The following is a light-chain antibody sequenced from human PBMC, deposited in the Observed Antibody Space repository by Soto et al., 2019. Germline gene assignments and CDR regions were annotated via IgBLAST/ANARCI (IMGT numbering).Light chain of an antibody. J-gene: IGKJ4*01. V-gene: IGKV3-20*01. Sequence: EIVLTQSPGTLSLSPGERATLSCRASQSVTTSSLAWYQQKPGQAPRLLIYGASSRATGLPDRFSGSGSGTDFTLTISRLEPEDFAVYYCQQYGSSPLTFGGGTKVELK. CDR1: QSVTTSS. CDR3: QQYGSSPLT. CDR2: GAS.